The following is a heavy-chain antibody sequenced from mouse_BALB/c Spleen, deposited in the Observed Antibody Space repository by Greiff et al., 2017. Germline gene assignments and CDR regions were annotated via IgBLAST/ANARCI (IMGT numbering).Heavy chain of an antibody. Sequence: LVESGAELVKPGASVKLSCTASGFNIKDTYMHWVKQRPEQGLEWIGRIDPANGNTKYDPKFQGKATITADTSSNTAYLQLSSLTSEDTAVYYCARWGYGYLEFAYWGQGTLVTVSA. V-gene: IGHV14-3*02. CDR1: GFNIKDTY. J-gene: IGHJ3*01. D-gene: IGHD1-2*01. CDR2: IDPANGNT. CDR3: ARWGYGYLEFAY.